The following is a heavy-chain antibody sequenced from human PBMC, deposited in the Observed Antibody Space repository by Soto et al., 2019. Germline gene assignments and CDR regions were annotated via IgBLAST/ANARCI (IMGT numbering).Heavy chain of an antibody. CDR2: INPATGAA. J-gene: IGHJ3*02. V-gene: IGHV1-2*02. Sequence: QLHLVQSGAVVKKPGASVTVSCSASGYPVTAYYMHWVRQAPGRGLEWMGGINPATGAAKYTQTFKGRGNMARDTATRKVIMELGGLTSEDKAVFYFARGGGVGVAGSAAFDMWGQGTVVTVSS. CDR1: GYPVTAYY. CDR3: ARGGGVGVAGSAAFDM. D-gene: IGHD6-19*01.